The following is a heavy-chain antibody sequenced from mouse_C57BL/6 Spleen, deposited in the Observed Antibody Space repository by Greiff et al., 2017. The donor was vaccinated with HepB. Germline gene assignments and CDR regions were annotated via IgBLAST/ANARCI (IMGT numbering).Heavy chain of an antibody. D-gene: IGHD2-1*01. CDR3: AREGYGNYWFAY. V-gene: IGHV5-4*01. CDR2: ISDGGSYT. Sequence: DVKLVESGGGLVKPGGSLKLSCAASGFTFSSYAMSWVRQTPEKRLEWVATISDGGSYTYYPDNVKGRFTISRDNAKNNLYLQMSHLKSEDTAMYYCAREGYGNYWFAYWGQGTLVTVSA. J-gene: IGHJ3*01. CDR1: GFTFSSYA.